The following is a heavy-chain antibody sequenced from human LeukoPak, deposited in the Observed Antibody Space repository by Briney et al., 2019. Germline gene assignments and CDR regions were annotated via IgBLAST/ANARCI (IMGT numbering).Heavy chain of an antibody. CDR2: ISSSSSYI. D-gene: IGHD2-15*01. V-gene: IGHV3-21*01. CDR3: ARVCDSCYGFDY. Sequence: GRSLRLSCAASGFTFSSYSMNWVRQAPGKGLEWVSSISSSSSYIYYADSVKGRFTISRDNAKNSLYLQMNSLRAEDTAVYYCARVCDSCYGFDYWGQGTLVTVSS. CDR1: GFTFSSYS. J-gene: IGHJ4*02.